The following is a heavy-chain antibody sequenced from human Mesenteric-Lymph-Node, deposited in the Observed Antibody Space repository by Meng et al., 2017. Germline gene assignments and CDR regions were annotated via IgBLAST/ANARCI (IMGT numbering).Heavy chain of an antibody. CDR3: ARGFSGYYRQLDY. V-gene: IGHV3-7*04. D-gene: IGHD3-22*01. CDR2: IKQDGSEK. J-gene: IGHJ4*02. Sequence: GGSLRLSCKSSGFTFSDYAMHGVRQAPGKGLEGVAQIKQDGSEKYYVDSVKGRFTISRENAKNSLYLQMNSLRAEDTAVYYCARGFSGYYRQLDYWGQGTLVTVSS. CDR1: GFTFSDYA.